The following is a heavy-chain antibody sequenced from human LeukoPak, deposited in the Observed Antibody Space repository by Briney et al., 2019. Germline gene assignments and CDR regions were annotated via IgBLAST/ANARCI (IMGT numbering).Heavy chain of an antibody. V-gene: IGHV3-21*01. CDR1: GFTFSSYR. CDR2: ISSSSSYI. D-gene: IGHD1-26*01. Sequence: GGSLRLSCAASGFTFSSYRMNWVRRAPGKGLEWVSSISSSSSYIYYADSVKGRFTISRDNAKNSLYLQMNSLRAEDTAVYYCARALPSPLYSGSYADAFDIWGQGTMVTVSS. J-gene: IGHJ3*02. CDR3: ARALPSPLYSGSYADAFDI.